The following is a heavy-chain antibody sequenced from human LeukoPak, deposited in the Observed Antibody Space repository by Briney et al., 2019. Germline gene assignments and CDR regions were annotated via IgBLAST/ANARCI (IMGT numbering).Heavy chain of an antibody. Sequence: NTSETLSLTCTVSGGSISSGGYYWSWIRQHPGKGLEWIGYIYYSGSTYYNPSLKSRVTISVDTSKNQFSLKLSSVTAADTAVYYCARSGEHXWXDPWGQGTLVTVSS. CDR1: GGSISSGGYY. CDR2: IYYSGST. CDR3: ARSGEHXWXDP. J-gene: IGHJ5*02. V-gene: IGHV4-31*03.